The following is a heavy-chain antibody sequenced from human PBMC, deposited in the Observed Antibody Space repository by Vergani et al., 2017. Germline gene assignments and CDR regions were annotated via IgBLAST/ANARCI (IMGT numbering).Heavy chain of an antibody. CDR1: GFTFSSYA. CDR3: ARGTVGALYY. D-gene: IGHD3-16*01. Sequence: EVQLLESGGGLVQPGGSLRLSCAASGFTFSSYAMSWVRQAPGKGLEWVSAISGSGGSTYYADSVKGRFTISSDNSKNTLSLQMNSLRAEDTAVYYCARGTVGALYYWGQGTLVTVSS. V-gene: IGHV3-23*01. J-gene: IGHJ4*02. CDR2: ISGSGGST.